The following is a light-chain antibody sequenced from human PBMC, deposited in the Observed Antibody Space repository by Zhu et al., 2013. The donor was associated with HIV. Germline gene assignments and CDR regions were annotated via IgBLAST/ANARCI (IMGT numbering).Light chain of an antibody. J-gene: IGKJ3*01. CDR3: MQALQAPFT. V-gene: IGKV2-28*01. CDR2: LGS. Sequence: DIVMTQSPLSLPVSPGEPASISCRSSVSLFDSHDRNTLLDWYVQKPGQSPQLLLYLGSTRASGVPDRFSGSGSGTDFTLKISRVEADDVGVYYCMQALQAPFTFGPGTKVHIQ. CDR1: VSLFDSHDRNTL.